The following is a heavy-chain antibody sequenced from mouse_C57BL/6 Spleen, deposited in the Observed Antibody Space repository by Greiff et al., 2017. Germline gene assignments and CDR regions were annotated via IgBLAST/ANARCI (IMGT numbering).Heavy chain of an antibody. J-gene: IGHJ3*01. CDR2: IDPSDSYT. Sequence: QVQLQQPGAELVMPGASVKLSCKASGYTFTSYWMHWVKQRPGQGLEWIGEIDPSDSYTNYNQKFKGKSTLTVDKSSSTAYMQLSSLTSEDSAVYYCARGAYYSNYVWFAYWGQGTLVTVSA. V-gene: IGHV1-69*01. D-gene: IGHD2-5*01. CDR1: GYTFTSYW. CDR3: ARGAYYSNYVWFAY.